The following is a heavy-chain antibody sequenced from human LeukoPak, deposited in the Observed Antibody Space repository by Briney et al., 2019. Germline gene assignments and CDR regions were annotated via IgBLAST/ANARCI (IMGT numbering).Heavy chain of an antibody. D-gene: IGHD2-21*02. V-gene: IGHV3-11*01. J-gene: IGHJ4*02. CDR2: ISNVGLTT. CDR3: ACDFRYLGHDF. CDR1: AFTLGDFY. Sequence: GGSLRLSCAASAFTLGDFYMSWIRQAPGKGLEWIAYISNVGLTTYYAESVKGRFTISRDNAKNSLYLQMNSLRAEDTAVYYCACDFRYLGHDFWGQGTLVTVSS.